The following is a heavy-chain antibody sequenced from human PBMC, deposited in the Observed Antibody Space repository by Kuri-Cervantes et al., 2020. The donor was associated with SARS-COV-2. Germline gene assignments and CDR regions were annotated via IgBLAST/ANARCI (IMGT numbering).Heavy chain of an antibody. J-gene: IGHJ4*02. V-gene: IGHV3-74*01. Sequence: GGSLRLSCAASGFTFSGSAMHWVRQASGKGLAWVSSINPDGSYTNNADSVKGRFTLSRDNAKNMLFLQMNSLRAEDTAVYYCVRDGDTWNFDYWGQGTLVTVSS. CDR3: VRDGDTWNFDY. CDR1: GFTFSGSA. CDR2: INPDGSYT. D-gene: IGHD1-20*01.